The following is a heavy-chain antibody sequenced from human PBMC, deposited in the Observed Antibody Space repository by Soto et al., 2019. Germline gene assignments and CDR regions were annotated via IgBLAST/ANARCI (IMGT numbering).Heavy chain of an antibody. V-gene: IGHV4-59*01. CDR1: GGSISNYY. Sequence: QVQLQESGPRLVKPSETLSLTCIVSGGSISNYYWSWIRQPPGKGLEWSGYIYYSGSSNYNPSLQRRVTISVDTSKNQFALKLSSVTAADTVVYYCARAVLPATAPFDYLGQGTLVTVSS. CDR2: IYYSGSS. CDR3: ARAVLPATAPFDY. D-gene: IGHD2-2*01. J-gene: IGHJ4*02.